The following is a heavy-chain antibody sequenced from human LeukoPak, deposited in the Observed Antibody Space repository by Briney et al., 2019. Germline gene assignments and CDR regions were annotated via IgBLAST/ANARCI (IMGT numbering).Heavy chain of an antibody. V-gene: IGHV3-30*02. Sequence: PGGSLRLSCAASGFTFSSYGMHWVRQAPGKGLEWVAFIRYDGSNKYYADSVKGRFTISRDNSKNTLYPQMNSLRAEDTAVYYCAKDRAYYYGSGSYLYMDVWGKGTTVTISS. D-gene: IGHD3-10*01. CDR1: GFTFSSYG. CDR3: AKDRAYYYGSGSYLYMDV. CDR2: IRYDGSNK. J-gene: IGHJ6*03.